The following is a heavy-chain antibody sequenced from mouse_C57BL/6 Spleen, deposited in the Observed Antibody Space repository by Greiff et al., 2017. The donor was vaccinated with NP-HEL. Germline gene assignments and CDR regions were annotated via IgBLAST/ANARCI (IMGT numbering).Heavy chain of an antibody. CDR2: IDPETGGT. Sequence: QVQLQQSGAELVRPGASVTLSCKASGYTFTDYEMHWVKQTPVHGLEWIGAIDPETGGTAYNQKFKGKAILTADTSSSTAYMELRSLTSEDSAVYYCSRGFYYAMEYWGQGTSVTVSS. V-gene: IGHV1-15*01. J-gene: IGHJ4*01. CDR3: SRGFYYAMEY. CDR1: GYTFTDYE.